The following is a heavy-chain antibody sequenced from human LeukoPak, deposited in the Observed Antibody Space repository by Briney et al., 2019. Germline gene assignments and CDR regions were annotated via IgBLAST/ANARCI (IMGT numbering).Heavy chain of an antibody. J-gene: IGHJ4*02. CDR1: GGSFSGYY. V-gene: IGHV4-34*01. CDR3: ARGNQAEYWCSGSYYFDY. CDR2: INHSGST. D-gene: IGHD1-26*01. Sequence: SETLSLTCAVYGGSFSGYYWSWIRQPPGKGLEWIGEINHSGSTNYNPSLKSRVTISVDTSKNQFSLKLSSVTAADTAVYYCARGNQAEYWCSGSYYFDYWGQGTLVTVSS.